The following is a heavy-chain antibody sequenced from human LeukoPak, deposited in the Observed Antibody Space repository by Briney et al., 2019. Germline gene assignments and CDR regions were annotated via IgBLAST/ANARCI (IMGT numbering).Heavy chain of an antibody. V-gene: IGHV3-21*01. J-gene: IGHJ4*02. CDR2: ISSSSSDI. CDR1: GFTFSSYS. CDR3: ARSQWELPGDFDY. Sequence: GGSLRLSCAASGFTFSSYSMNWVRQAPGKGLEWVSSISSSSSDIYYADSVKGRFTISRDNAKNSLYLQMNSLRAEDTAVYYCARSQWELPGDFDYWGQGTLVTVSS. D-gene: IGHD1-26*01.